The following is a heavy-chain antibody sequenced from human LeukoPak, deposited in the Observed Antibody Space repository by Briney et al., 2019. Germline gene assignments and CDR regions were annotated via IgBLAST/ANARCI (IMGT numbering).Heavy chain of an antibody. D-gene: IGHD5-24*01. J-gene: IGHJ4*02. CDR1: GFTFSSYG. Sequence: GGSLRLSCAASGFTFSSYGMSWVRQAPGKGLEWVSVIYSGGSTYYADSVKGRFTISRDNSKNTMYLQMNSLRDEDMALYYCAKDKSRNGYNDYYFDYWGQGTMVTVSS. CDR3: AKDKSRNGYNDYYFDY. CDR2: IYSGGST. V-gene: IGHV3-23*03.